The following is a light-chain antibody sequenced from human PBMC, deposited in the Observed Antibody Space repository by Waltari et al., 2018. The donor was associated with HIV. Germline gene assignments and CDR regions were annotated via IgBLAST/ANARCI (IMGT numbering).Light chain of an antibody. Sequence: QSALTQPDAVSGSPGQSITISCTGTSSDVGGSNYVSWVHHHPGRAPQLIIYEFSDRPSGMSTRFSRPKAGNQASLTISGRQAEDEADYYCSSYKSSGTILFGGGTKLTVL. CDR2: EFS. J-gene: IGLJ2*01. V-gene: IGLV2-14*01. CDR3: SSYKSSGTIL. CDR1: SSDVGGSNY.